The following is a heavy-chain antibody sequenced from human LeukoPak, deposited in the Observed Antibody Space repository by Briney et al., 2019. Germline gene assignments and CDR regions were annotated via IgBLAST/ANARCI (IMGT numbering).Heavy chain of an antibody. CDR1: GFTFSTYW. Sequence: GGSLRLSCAASGFTFSTYWMTWVRQAPEKGLEWVANMKQDGSETYYVDSVRGRFTISRDNAKNSLYLQMNSLRAEDTAMYYCARDRRDGYNVLDYWGQGTLVTVSS. V-gene: IGHV3-7*01. CDR2: MKQDGSET. J-gene: IGHJ4*02. CDR3: ARDRRDGYNVLDY. D-gene: IGHD5-24*01.